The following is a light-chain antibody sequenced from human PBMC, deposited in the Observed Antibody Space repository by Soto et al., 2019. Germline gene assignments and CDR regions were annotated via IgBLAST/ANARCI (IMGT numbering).Light chain of an antibody. J-gene: IGKJ2*01. Sequence: IPMTQSPSTLSASVGDRVTITCRASQSINKWVAWFQQKSGRAPKLLIYDAATLQSGVPSRFSGTGSGTDLSLTISSLQPEDIATYYCQQYNIGYTFGQGTRLDIK. CDR1: QSINKW. V-gene: IGKV1-5*01. CDR3: QQYNIGYT. CDR2: DAA.